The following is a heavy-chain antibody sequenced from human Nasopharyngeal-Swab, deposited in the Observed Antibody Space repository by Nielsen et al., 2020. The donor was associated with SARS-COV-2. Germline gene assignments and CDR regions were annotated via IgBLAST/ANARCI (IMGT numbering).Heavy chain of an antibody. D-gene: IGHD3-22*01. CDR2: IKSKTDGGTT. V-gene: IGHV3-15*01. CDR3: TTDLRYYDSSGTIDY. J-gene: IGHJ4*02. Sequence: GGSLRLSFAASGFTFRNAWMSWFPQAPGKGLEWVGRIKSKTDGGTTDYAAPVKGRFTISRDDSKNTLYLQMNSLKTEDTAVYYCTTDLRYYDSSGTIDYWGQGTLVTVSS. CDR1: GFTFRNAW.